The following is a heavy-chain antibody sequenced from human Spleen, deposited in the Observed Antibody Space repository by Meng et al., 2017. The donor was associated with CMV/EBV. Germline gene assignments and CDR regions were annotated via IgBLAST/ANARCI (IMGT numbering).Heavy chain of an antibody. CDR3: ATSTSCYTGPPCMDV. Sequence: GESLKISCAASGFTFSSYSMNWVRQAPGKGLEWVSSISSSSSYIYYADSVKGRFTISRDNAKNSLYPQMNSLRAEDTAVYYCATSTSCYTGPPCMDVWGQGTTVTVSS. V-gene: IGHV3-21*01. CDR1: GFTFSSYS. CDR2: ISSSSSYI. D-gene: IGHD2-2*02. J-gene: IGHJ6*02.